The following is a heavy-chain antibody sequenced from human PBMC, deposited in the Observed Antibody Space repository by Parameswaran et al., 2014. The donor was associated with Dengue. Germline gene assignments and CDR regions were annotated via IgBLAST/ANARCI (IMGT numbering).Heavy chain of an antibody. CDR3: ARGYRQLGRYYYYYYYMDV. CDR2: INHSGST. CDR1: GGSFSGYY. D-gene: IGHD6-13*01. J-gene: IGHJ6*03. Sequence: AGGSLRLSCAVYGGSFSGYYWSWIRQPPGKGLEWIGEINHSGSTNYNPSLKSRVTISVDTSKNQFSLKLSSVTAADTAVYYCARGYRQLGRYYYYYYYMDVWGKGTTVTVSS. V-gene: IGHV4-34*01.